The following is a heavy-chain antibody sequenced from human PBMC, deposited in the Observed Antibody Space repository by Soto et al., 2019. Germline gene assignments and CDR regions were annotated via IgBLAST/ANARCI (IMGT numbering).Heavy chain of an antibody. CDR2: ISSSSSTI. V-gene: IGHV3-48*02. CDR3: ARVPLPKVAAAPSRGMDV. D-gene: IGHD6-13*01. Sequence: PGGSLRLSCAASGFTFSSYSMNWVRQAPGKGLEWVSYISSSSSTIYYADSVKGRFTISRDNAKNSLYLQMNSLRDEDTAVYYCARVPLPKVAAAPSRGMDVWGQGTTVTVSS. CDR1: GFTFSSYS. J-gene: IGHJ6*02.